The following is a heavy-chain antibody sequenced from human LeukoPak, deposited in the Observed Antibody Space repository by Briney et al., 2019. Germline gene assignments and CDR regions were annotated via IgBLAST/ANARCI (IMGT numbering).Heavy chain of an antibody. CDR2: IYYSGST. CDR3: ARMGPPLRGVRYYYYMDV. CDR1: GGSISSYY. D-gene: IGHD3-10*01. J-gene: IGHJ6*03. Sequence: SETLSLTCNVSGGSISSYYWSWIRQPPGKGLGWIGYIYYSGSTNYNPSLKSRVTISVDTSKNQFSLKLTSVTAAGTAVYYCARMGPPLRGVRYYYYMDVWGKGTTVTVSS. V-gene: IGHV4-59*01.